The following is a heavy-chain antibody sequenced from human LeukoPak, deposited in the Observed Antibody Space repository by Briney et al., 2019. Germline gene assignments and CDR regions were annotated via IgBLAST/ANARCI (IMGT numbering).Heavy chain of an antibody. J-gene: IGHJ5*02. Sequence: GGSLRLSCAASGFTFSDYYMSWIRQAPGKGLEWVSYISSSGSTIYYADSVKGRFTISRDNAKNSLYLQMNSLRAEDTAVYYCASDLSPPMVITTRWFDPWGQGTLVTVSS. CDR3: ASDLSPPMVITTRWFDP. CDR2: ISSSGSTI. V-gene: IGHV3-11*01. CDR1: GFTFSDYY. D-gene: IGHD3-22*01.